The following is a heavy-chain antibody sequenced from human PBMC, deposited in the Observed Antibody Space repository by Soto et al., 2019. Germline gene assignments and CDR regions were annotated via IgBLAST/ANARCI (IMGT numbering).Heavy chain of an antibody. CDR3: AKAHSIAARPGAAFDI. D-gene: IGHD6-6*01. Sequence: EVQLVESGGGLVQPGRSLRLSCAASGFTFDDYAMHWVRQAPGKGLEWVSGISWNSGSIGYADSVKGRFTISRDNAKNSLYLQMNSLRAEDTALYYCAKAHSIAARPGAAFDIWGQGTMVTVSS. V-gene: IGHV3-9*01. CDR2: ISWNSGSI. CDR1: GFTFDDYA. J-gene: IGHJ3*02.